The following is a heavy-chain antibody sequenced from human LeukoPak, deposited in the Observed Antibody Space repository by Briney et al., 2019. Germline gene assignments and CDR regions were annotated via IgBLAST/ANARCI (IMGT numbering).Heavy chain of an antibody. D-gene: IGHD2-2*02. CDR3: ARALGYCSSTSCYNFDY. V-gene: IGHV1-69*13. CDR1: GGTFISYA. CDR2: IIPIFGTA. Sequence: SVKVSCKASGGTFISYAISWVRQAPGQGLEWMGGIIPIFGTANYAQKFQGRVTITADESTSTAYMELSSLRSEDTAVYYCARALGYCSSTSCYNFDYWGQGTLVTVSS. J-gene: IGHJ4*02.